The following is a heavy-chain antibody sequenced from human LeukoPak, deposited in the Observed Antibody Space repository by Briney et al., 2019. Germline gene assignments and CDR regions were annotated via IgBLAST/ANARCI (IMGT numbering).Heavy chain of an antibody. CDR1: GFTFDDHG. V-gene: IGHV3-20*04. J-gene: IGHJ4*02. CDR2: IYWNGDFT. D-gene: IGHD6-19*01. CDR3: TRLSGIVVAGAFDY. Sequence: GGSLRLSCAASGFTFDDHGMSWVRQVPGKGLEWVSSIYWNGDFTTYAESVKGRFTISRDNAKTSLYLQMNSLRVEDTAFYYCTRLSGIVVAGAFDYWGQGDLVTVSS.